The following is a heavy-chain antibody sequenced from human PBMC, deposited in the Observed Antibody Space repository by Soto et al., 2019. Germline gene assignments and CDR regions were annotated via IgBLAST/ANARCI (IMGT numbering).Heavy chain of an antibody. J-gene: IGHJ5*02. V-gene: IGHV3-23*01. CDR3: AKAYYYDSSGYYPDWFDP. Sequence: VQLLESGGGLVQPGGSLRLSCAASGFTFSSYAMSWVRQAPGKGLEWVSAISGSGGSTYYADSVKGRFTISRDNSKNTLYLQMNSLRAEDTAVYYCAKAYYYDSSGYYPDWFDPWGQGTLVTVSS. CDR1: GFTFSSYA. D-gene: IGHD3-22*01. CDR2: ISGSGGST.